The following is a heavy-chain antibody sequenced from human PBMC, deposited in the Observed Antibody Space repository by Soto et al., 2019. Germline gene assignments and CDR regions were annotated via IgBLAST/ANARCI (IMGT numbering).Heavy chain of an antibody. V-gene: IGHV3-48*03. J-gene: IGHJ6*02. CDR2: IGTSGKTI. D-gene: IGHD4-4*01. CDR3: ARDPAIYSGNFDYGLDV. Sequence: GGSLRLSCAVSGFTFSRYEMNWVRQAPGKGLEWVSYIGTSGKTIYFADSVRGRFTISRDNAKNSLYLQMNSLRAEDTAVYYCARDPAIYSGNFDYGLDVWGQGTTVTVSS. CDR1: GFTFSRYE.